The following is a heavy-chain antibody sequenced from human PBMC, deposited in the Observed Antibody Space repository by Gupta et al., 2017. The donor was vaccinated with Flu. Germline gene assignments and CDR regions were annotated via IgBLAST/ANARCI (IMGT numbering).Heavy chain of an antibody. J-gene: IGHJ5*01. CDR3: ASDIAPSGARFDS. CDR1: GGTLRNYG. D-gene: IGHD6-13*01. Sequence: QVQLLPSGAGLKRSGSPVRVSCKPSGGTLRNYGFSWVRQAPGQGLEWMGGSIPMTDTTNYAQKFQGRVTITTDKTTSTVSMDLSGLKSEDSAVYYCASDIAPSGARFDSWGQGTLVIVSS. CDR2: SIPMTDTT. V-gene: IGHV1-69*06.